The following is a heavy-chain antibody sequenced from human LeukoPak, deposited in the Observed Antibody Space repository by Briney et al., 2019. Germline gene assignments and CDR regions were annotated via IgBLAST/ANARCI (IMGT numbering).Heavy chain of an antibody. D-gene: IGHD3/OR15-3a*01. CDR3: ARDNGFWTFDY. J-gene: IGHJ4*02. CDR1: GFTFSTYS. Sequence: PGGSLRLSCAASGFTFSTYSIHWVRQAPGKGLEWVAIISSKGDMKYYSDSVQGRFTISRDNSRNTLYLQMNSLRSEDTAVYYCARDNGFWTFDYLGQGTLVTVSS. CDR2: ISSKGDMK. V-gene: IGHV3-30-3*01.